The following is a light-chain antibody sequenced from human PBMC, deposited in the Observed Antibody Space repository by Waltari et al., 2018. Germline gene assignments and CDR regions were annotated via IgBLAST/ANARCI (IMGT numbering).Light chain of an antibody. CDR3: CSYAGSNSWV. Sequence: QSALPQPRSVSGSPGQPVTLSCTGTRSDVGGYNYVSWSQHPPAKAPKPMIYDFSKRPSAVPDRFSGSKSGNTASLTISGLQAEDEADYYCCSYAGSNSWVFGGGTKLTVL. J-gene: IGLJ3*02. CDR2: DFS. V-gene: IGLV2-11*01. CDR1: RSDVGGYNY.